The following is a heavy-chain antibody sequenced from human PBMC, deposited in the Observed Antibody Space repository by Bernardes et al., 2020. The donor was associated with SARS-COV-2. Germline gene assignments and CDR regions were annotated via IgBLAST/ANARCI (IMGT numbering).Heavy chain of an antibody. J-gene: IGHJ6*02. D-gene: IGHD4-4*01. CDR3: TRDQVQEMTTMTGRYYYYYGMDV. CDR2: VSYSGNT. Sequence: SETLSLTCTVSGDSIKNYYGSWIRQSPGKRLEWIEFVSYSGNTNYNPSLQSRVTMALDTSKNQFSLKLSSVIAADTAVYFCTRDQVQEMTTMTGRYYYYYGMDVWGQGTTVTVSS. V-gene: IGHV4-59*01. CDR1: GDSIKNYY.